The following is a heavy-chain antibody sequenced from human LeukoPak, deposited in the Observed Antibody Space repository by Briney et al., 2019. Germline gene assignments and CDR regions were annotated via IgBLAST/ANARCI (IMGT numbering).Heavy chain of an antibody. CDR3: ARRMWELLSGFGAFDI. Sequence: QPGGSLRLSCAASGFTFSSYDMHWVRQATGKGLEWVSAIGTAGDTYYPGSVKGRFTISRENAKNSLYLQMNSLRAGDTAVYYCARRMWELLSGFGAFDIWGQGTMVTVSS. J-gene: IGHJ3*02. CDR2: IGTAGDT. D-gene: IGHD1-26*01. V-gene: IGHV3-13*01. CDR1: GFTFSSYD.